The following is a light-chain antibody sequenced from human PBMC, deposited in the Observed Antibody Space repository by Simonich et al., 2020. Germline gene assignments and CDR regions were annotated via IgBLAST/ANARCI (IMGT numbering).Light chain of an antibody. V-gene: IGLV6-57*03. Sequence: NFMLTQPHSVSESPGKTVTISCTRSSGSIASNYVQGYQQRPGSAPTTVIYEDNQRPAGVHDRFSGSIDSSSNSASLTIAGLKTEDEADYYCQSYDSSNVVFGGGTKLTVL. J-gene: IGLJ2*01. CDR3: QSYDSSNVV. CDR2: EDN. CDR1: SGSIASNY.